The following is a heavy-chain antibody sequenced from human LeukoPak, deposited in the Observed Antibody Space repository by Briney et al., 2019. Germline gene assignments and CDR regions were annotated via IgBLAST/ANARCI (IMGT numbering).Heavy chain of an antibody. CDR2: IYYSGNT. CDR3: ARAMNRSGDYLGFDP. J-gene: IGHJ5*02. CDR1: GASFSSGGYS. V-gene: IGHV4-30-4*07. Sequence: PSETLSLTCAVSGASFSSGGYSWSWFRQPPGKGLEWIGYIYYSGNTYYNPSLKSRVTISVDTSNNQFSLKLTSMTAADTAVYYCARAMNRSGDYLGFDPWGLGIVVTVSS. D-gene: IGHD3-3*01.